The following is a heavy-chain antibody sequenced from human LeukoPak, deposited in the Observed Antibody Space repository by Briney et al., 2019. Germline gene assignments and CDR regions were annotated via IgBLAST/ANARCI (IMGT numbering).Heavy chain of an antibody. J-gene: IGHJ5*02. Sequence: GGSLRLSCAASGFTFSSYWMSWVRQAPGKGLEWVANIKQDVSEQYYVDSVKGRFTISRDNAKNSLYLQMNSLRAEDTAVYYCARDGHYDSSGYYPSWGQGTLVTVSS. V-gene: IGHV3-7*01. CDR1: GFTFSSYW. D-gene: IGHD3-22*01. CDR3: ARDGHYDSSGYYPS. CDR2: IKQDVSEQ.